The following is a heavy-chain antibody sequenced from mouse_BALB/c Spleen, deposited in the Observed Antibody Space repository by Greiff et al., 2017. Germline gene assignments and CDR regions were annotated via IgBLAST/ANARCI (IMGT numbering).Heavy chain of an antibody. Sequence: EVQLQQSGAELVKPGASVKLSCTASGFNIKDTYMHWVKQRPEQGLEWIGRMDPANGNTKYDPKFQGKATITADTSSNTAYLQLSSLTSEDTAVYYCPRGFYFDYWGQGTTLTVSS. CDR3: PRGFYFDY. CDR2: MDPANGNT. J-gene: IGHJ2*01. V-gene: IGHV14-3*02. CDR1: GFNIKDTY.